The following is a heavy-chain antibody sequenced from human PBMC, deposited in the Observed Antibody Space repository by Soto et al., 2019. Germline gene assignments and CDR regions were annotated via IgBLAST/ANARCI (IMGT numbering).Heavy chain of an antibody. CDR2: IYSGGST. CDR3: AEDSWAAALGY. D-gene: IGHD6-13*01. CDR1: GFTVSSNY. J-gene: IGHJ4*02. V-gene: IGHV3-53*01. Sequence: GGSLRLSCAASGFTVSSNYMSCVRQAPGKGLEWVSVIYSGGSTYYADSVKGRFTISRDNSKNTLYLQMNSLRAEDTAVYYCAEDSWAAALGYWGQGTLVTVSS.